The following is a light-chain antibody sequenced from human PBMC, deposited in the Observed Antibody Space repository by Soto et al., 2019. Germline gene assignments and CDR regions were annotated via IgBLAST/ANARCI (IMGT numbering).Light chain of an antibody. Sequence: QSVLTQPASVSGSPGQSITISCTGTSSDVGSHNLVSWYQQHPGKAPKLMIYEGTKRPSGISNRFSGSKSGNTASLTISGLQAEDEADYYCCSYAGSSTLFGGGTKVTVL. CDR1: SSDVGSHNL. J-gene: IGLJ2*01. CDR3: CSYAGSSTL. CDR2: EGT. V-gene: IGLV2-23*01.